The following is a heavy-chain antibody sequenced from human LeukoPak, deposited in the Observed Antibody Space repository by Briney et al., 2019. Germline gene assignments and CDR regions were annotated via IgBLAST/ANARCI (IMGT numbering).Heavy chain of an antibody. CDR2: IYYSGST. Sequence: SETLSLTCTVSGGSISSSIYYWGWIRQPPGKGLEWIGSIYYSGSTYYNPSLKSRVTISVDTSKNQFSLKLSSVTAADTAVYYCATTPGIGSSWPSYYYYGMDVWGQGTTVTVSS. CDR1: GGSISSSIYY. CDR3: ATTPGIGSSWPSYYYYGMDV. J-gene: IGHJ6*02. D-gene: IGHD6-13*01. V-gene: IGHV4-39*01.